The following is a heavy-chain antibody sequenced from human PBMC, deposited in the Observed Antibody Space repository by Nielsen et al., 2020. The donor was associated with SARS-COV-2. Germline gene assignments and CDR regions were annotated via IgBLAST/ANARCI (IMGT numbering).Heavy chain of an antibody. CDR2: IYYSGST. CDR3: ARDRYSSGYYYYYGMDV. CDR1: GGSISSGDYY. J-gene: IGHJ6*02. V-gene: IGHV4-30-4*01. Sequence: SETLSLTCTVSGGSISSGDYYWSWIRQPPGKGLEWIGYIYYSGSTCYNPSLKSRVTISVDTSKNQFSLKLSSVTAADTAVYYCARDRYSSGYYYYYGMDVWGQGTTVTVSS. D-gene: IGHD6-19*01.